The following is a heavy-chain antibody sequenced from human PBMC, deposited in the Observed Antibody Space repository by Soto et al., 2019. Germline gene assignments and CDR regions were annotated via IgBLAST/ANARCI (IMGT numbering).Heavy chain of an antibody. D-gene: IGHD3-3*01. J-gene: IGHJ4*02. V-gene: IGHV3-11*01. Sequence: QVQLVESGGDLVKRGGSLRLSCAASGYTFSDYYMSWIRQAPGKGLEWISYIDTSSTKIYYADSVKGRFTISRDNAKNALYPDMNSLRVEDTAVYYCASHYDMWSGYLSPVDYWGQGTLVTVSS. CDR1: GYTFSDYY. CDR2: IDTSSTKI. CDR3: ASHYDMWSGYLSPVDY.